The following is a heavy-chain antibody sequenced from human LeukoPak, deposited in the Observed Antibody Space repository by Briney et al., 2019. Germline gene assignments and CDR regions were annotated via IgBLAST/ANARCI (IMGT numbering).Heavy chain of an antibody. CDR3: ASIETPNYYDSNGFYPYYFDY. D-gene: IGHD3-22*01. CDR2: ISFDGSNK. V-gene: IGHV3-30*03. J-gene: IGHJ4*02. CDR1: GFRFNDYG. Sequence: GRSLRLSCATSGFRFNDYGMHWFRQAPGKGLEWVAVISFDGSNKYYPDSVKGRFTISRDTSKNTLFLEMNSLRAEDTAVYYCASIETPNYYDSNGFYPYYFDYWGQGTLVTVSS.